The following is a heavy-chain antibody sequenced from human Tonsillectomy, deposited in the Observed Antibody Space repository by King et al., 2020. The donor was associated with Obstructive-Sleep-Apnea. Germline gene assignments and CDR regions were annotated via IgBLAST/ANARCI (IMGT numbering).Heavy chain of an antibody. J-gene: IGHJ6*02. CDR1: GASVSSFY. V-gene: IGHV4-4*07. Sequence: QLQESGPGLVEPSETLSLTCSVSGASVSSFYWSWIRQPAGKGLEWIGRLYTRASTDYNPSLKSRVTKSVDTSKNQFSLKLTSVTAADTAVYYCARVGETIYYYYGMDVWGHGTTVTVSS. CDR3: ARVGETIYYYYGMDV. CDR2: LYTRAST. D-gene: IGHD1-26*01.